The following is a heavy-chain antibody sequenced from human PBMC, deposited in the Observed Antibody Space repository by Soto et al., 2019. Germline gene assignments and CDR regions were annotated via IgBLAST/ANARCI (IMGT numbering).Heavy chain of an antibody. D-gene: IGHD3-3*01. CDR3: AGAPYDFWSGYYFDY. Sequence: QVQLVQSGAEVKKPGASVKVSCKASGYTFTGYYMHWVRQAPGQGLEWMGWINPNSGGTNYAQKFQGWVTMTRDTSISAAYMELSRLRSDDTAVYYCAGAPYDFWSGYYFDYWGQGTLVTVSS. V-gene: IGHV1-2*04. J-gene: IGHJ4*02. CDR2: INPNSGGT. CDR1: GYTFTGYY.